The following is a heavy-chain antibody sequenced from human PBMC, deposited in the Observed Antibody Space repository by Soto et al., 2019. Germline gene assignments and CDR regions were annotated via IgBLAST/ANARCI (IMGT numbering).Heavy chain of an antibody. Sequence: ASVQVSCKASGYTFTGYYMHWVRQAPGQGLEWMGWINPNSGGTNYAQKFQGWVTMTRDTSISTAYMELSRLRSDDTAVYYCARAPRDDDPHYYYGMDVWGQGNTVTVSS. V-gene: IGHV1-2*04. J-gene: IGHJ6*02. CDR1: GYTFTGYY. D-gene: IGHD1-1*01. CDR2: INPNSGGT. CDR3: ARAPRDDDPHYYYGMDV.